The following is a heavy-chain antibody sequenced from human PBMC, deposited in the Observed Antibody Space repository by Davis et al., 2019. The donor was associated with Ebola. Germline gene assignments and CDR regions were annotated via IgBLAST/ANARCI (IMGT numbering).Heavy chain of an antibody. J-gene: IGHJ4*02. CDR3: ARGGITGYYDSSGYYYDS. V-gene: IGHV4-30-4*07. CDR1: GGSISSGGYS. D-gene: IGHD3-22*01. CDR2: IYYSGNT. Sequence: PSETLSLTCAVSGGSISSGGYSWSWIRQPPGKGLEWIGYIYYSGNTYYNPSLKSRLAISLDTSKNQFSLWLRSVTAADTAVYFCARGGITGYYDSSGYYYDSWGQGALVTVSS.